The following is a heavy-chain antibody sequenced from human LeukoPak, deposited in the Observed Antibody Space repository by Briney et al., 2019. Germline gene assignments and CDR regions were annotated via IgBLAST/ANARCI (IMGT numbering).Heavy chain of an antibody. CDR2: IIPALDRA. CDR1: GGNFNNYA. D-gene: IGHD3/OR15-3a*01. V-gene: IGHV1-69*04. Sequence: GSSVKVSCKASGGNFNNYAVNWVRQAPGRGLQWMGRIIPALDRANYAHNFQGRLTITADKSTKTAYMELSSLRSEDTGLYFCARRTDAVDDAFDIWGQGTMLTVSS. J-gene: IGHJ3*02. CDR3: ARRTDAVDDAFDI.